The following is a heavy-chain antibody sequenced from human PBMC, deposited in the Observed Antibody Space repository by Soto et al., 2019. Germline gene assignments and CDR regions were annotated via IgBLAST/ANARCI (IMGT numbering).Heavy chain of an antibody. D-gene: IGHD3-10*02. Sequence: EVQLLESGGGLVQPGGSLRLSCAASGFTFNSYAMHWVRQAPGKGLEWVSGISGFSAGSASTYFADSVKGRFIISRDSSSTTLYLQMNTLRAEDTGLYYCARVPLLFGLDAFDFWGHGTVVTVS. CDR3: ARVPLLFGLDAFDF. V-gene: IGHV3-23*01. CDR1: GFTFNSYA. CDR2: ISGFSAGSAST. J-gene: IGHJ3*01.